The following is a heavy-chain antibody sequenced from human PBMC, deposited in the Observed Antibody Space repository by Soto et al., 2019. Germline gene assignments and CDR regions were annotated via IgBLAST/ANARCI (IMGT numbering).Heavy chain of an antibody. CDR2: INHSGST. D-gene: IGHD2-2*02. V-gene: IGHV4-34*01. CDR1: GGSFSGYY. Sequence: PSETLSLTCAVYGGSFSGYYWSWIRQPPGKGLEWIGEINHSGSTNYNPSLKSRVTISVDTSKNQFSLKLSSVTAADTAVYYCARPLGHCSSTSCYTGYYGMDVWGQGTTVTVSS. CDR3: ARPLGHCSSTSCYTGYYGMDV. J-gene: IGHJ6*02.